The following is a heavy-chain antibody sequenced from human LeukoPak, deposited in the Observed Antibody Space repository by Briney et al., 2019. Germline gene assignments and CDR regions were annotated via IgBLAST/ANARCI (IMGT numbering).Heavy chain of an antibody. V-gene: IGHV3-21*01. CDR1: GFTFSSYS. J-gene: IGHJ4*02. CDR3: ARDFSGRYSSGWYRGGDHFDY. Sequence: GGSLRLSCAASGFTFSSYSMNWVRQAPGKGLEWVSSISSSSSYMYYADSVKGRFTISRDNAKNSLYLQMNSLRAEDTAVYYCARDFSGRYSSGWYRGGDHFDYWGQGTLVTVSS. D-gene: IGHD6-19*01. CDR2: ISSSSSYM.